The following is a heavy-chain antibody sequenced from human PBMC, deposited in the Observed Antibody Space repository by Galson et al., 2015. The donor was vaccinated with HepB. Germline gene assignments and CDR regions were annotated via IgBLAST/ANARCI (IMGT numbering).Heavy chain of an antibody. CDR1: GDSVSSNSAA. D-gene: IGHD3-10*01. V-gene: IGHV6-1*01. J-gene: IGHJ6*03. CDR2: TYYRSKWYN. CDR3: ARERSGGLWAPPYYYYYYMDV. Sequence: CAISGDSVSSNSAAWNWIRQSPSRGLEWPGRTYYRSKWYNDYAVSVKSRITINPDTSKNQFSLQLNSVTPEDTAVYYCARERSGGLWAPPYYYYYYMDVWGKGTTVTVPS.